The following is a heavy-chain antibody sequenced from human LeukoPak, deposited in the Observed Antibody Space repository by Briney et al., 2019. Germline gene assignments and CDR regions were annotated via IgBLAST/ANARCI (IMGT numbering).Heavy chain of an antibody. J-gene: IGHJ4*02. D-gene: IGHD2-2*01. CDR1: GYSFTTYW. Sequence: GESLKISCKGSGYSFTTYWIAWVRQMPGKGLEWMGIIYPGDSDTRYSPSFQGQVTISADKSITPAYLQWSSLKASDTAIYYCARTMGTSTSSTLDYWGQGTLVTVSS. V-gene: IGHV5-51*01. CDR2: IYPGDSDT. CDR3: ARTMGTSTSSTLDY.